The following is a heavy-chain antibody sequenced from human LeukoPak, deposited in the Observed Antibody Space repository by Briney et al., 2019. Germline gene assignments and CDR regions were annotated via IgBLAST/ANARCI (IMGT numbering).Heavy chain of an antibody. D-gene: IGHD6-19*01. Sequence: GRSLRLPCAASGFTFDDYGMHWVRQPPGKGLEWVSGISWNSGNIGYADSVKGRFTISRDNAKNSLYLQMDILKPEDTAFYYCAKVDGYNSGWYDSWGQGTLVTVSS. CDR3: AKVDGYNSGWYDS. CDR1: GFTFDDYG. CDR2: ISWNSGNI. J-gene: IGHJ5*01. V-gene: IGHV3-9*01.